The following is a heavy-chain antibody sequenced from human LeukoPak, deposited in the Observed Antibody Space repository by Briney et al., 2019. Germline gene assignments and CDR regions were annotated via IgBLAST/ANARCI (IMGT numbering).Heavy chain of an antibody. J-gene: IGHJ3*02. CDR3: AKKYSSSVLNAFDI. Sequence: GGSLRLSCAASGFTFSSYGMHWVRQAPGKGLEWMAVISYDGSNKYYADSVKGRFTISRDNSKNTLYLQMNSLRAEGTAVYYCAKKYSSSVLNAFDIWGQGTMVTVSS. CDR2: ISYDGSNK. V-gene: IGHV3-30*18. D-gene: IGHD6-6*01. CDR1: GFTFSSYG.